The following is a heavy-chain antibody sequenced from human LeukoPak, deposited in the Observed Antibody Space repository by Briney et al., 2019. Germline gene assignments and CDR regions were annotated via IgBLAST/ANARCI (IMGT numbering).Heavy chain of an antibody. Sequence: GGSLRLSCAASGFTFSSYSMNWVRQAPGKGLEWVTYISSSSSTIYYADSVKGQFTISRDNAKNSLYLEMNSLRAEDTAVYYCARKTGGSLDIWGQGTMVTVSS. V-gene: IGHV3-48*01. CDR3: ARKTGGSLDI. J-gene: IGHJ3*02. CDR1: GFTFSSYS. D-gene: IGHD7-27*01. CDR2: ISSSSSTI.